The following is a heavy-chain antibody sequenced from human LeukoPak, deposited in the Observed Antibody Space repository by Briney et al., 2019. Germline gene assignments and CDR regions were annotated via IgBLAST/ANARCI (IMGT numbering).Heavy chain of an antibody. CDR3: ARDLSGYSYGVYYFDY. D-gene: IGHD5-18*01. V-gene: IGHV1-2*02. CDR2: INPNSGGT. CDR1: GYTFTGYY. Sequence: ASVKVSCKASGYTFTGYYMHWVRQAPGQGLEWMGWINPNSGGTNHAQKFQGRVTMTRDTSISTAYMELSRLRSDDTAVYYCARDLSGYSYGVYYFDYWGQGTLVTVSS. J-gene: IGHJ4*02.